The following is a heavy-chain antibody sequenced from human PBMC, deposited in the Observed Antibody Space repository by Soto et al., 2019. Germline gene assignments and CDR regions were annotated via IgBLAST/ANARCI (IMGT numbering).Heavy chain of an antibody. CDR2: IGSDNGKP. Sequence: QVDLVQSGAEVKQPGASVKVSCKASGYSFTNYGIAWVRQAPGQRLEWMGWIGSDNGKPNYAENVQGRVTMTTDISTSTAYMELRNLRSDDTAVYYCARVVLELSQWGQGTLVIVSS. CDR3: ARVVLELSQ. D-gene: IGHD1-7*01. CDR1: GYSFTNYG. J-gene: IGHJ4*02. V-gene: IGHV1-18*04.